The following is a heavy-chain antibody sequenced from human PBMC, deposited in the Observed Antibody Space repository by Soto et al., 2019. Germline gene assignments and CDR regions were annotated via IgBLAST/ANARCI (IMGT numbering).Heavy chain of an antibody. V-gene: IGHV1-2*02. CDR1: GYTFTGYY. J-gene: IGHJ5*01. D-gene: IGHD7-27*01. CDR2: INPNSGGT. CDR3: ARGRYCLTGRCFPNWFDS. Sequence: ASVKVSCKASGYTFTGYYMHWVRQAPGQGLEWMGWINPNSGGTNYAQKFQGRVTMTRDTSISTAYMELSRLRSDDTAVYFCARGRYCLTGRCFPNWFDSWGQGALVTVSS.